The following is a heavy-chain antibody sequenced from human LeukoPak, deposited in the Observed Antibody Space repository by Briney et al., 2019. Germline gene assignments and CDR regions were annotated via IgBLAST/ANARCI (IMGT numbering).Heavy chain of an antibody. D-gene: IGHD4-17*01. CDR3: ARAPLLYGDYYFDY. CDR1: GFTFSSYA. V-gene: IGHV3-30*04. Sequence: PGGSLRLSCAASGFTFSSYAMHWVRQAPGKGLEWVAVISHDGNNKYYADSVKGRFTISRDNSKNTLYLQMNSLRAEDTAVYYCARAPLLYGDYYFDYWGQGTLVTVSS. CDR2: ISHDGNNK. J-gene: IGHJ4*02.